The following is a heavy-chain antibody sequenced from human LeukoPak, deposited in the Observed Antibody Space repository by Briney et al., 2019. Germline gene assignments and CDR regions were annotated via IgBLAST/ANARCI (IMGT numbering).Heavy chain of an antibody. V-gene: IGHV1-69*01. CDR2: IIPIFGTA. CDR3: ASNYYDSSGYYSLDY. Sequence: GSSVKVSCRASGGTFSSYAISWVRQAPGQGLEWMGGIIPIFGTANYAQKFQGRVTITAGESTSTAYMELSSLRSEDTAVYYCASNYYDSSGYYSLDYWGQGTLVTVSS. CDR1: GGTFSSYA. D-gene: IGHD3-22*01. J-gene: IGHJ4*02.